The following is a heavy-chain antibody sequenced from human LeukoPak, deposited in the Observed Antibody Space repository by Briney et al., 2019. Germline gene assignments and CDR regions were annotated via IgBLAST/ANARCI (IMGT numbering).Heavy chain of an antibody. J-gene: IGHJ4*02. D-gene: IGHD4/OR15-4a*01. CDR1: GFTVSSNS. Sequence: PGGSLRLSCTVSGFTVSSNSMSWVRQAPGKGLEWVSFIYIDNTHYSDSVKGRFTISRDNSKNTLYLQMSSLRAEDTAVYYCARRAGAYSPPYDYWGQGTLVTVSS. CDR2: IYIDNT. CDR3: ARRAGAYSPPYDY. V-gene: IGHV3-53*01.